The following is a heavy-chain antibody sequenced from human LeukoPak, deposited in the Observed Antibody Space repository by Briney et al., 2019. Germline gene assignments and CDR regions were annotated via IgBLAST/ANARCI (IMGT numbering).Heavy chain of an antibody. CDR3: ATSGTYRFDY. Sequence: PGGSLRLSCAASGFTFSSYAMSWVRQAPGKGLEWVSVISGSGGSTYYADSVKGRFTISRDNAKNSLYLQMNSLKDGDTAVYYCATSGTYRFDYWGQGTLVTVSS. CDR2: ISGSGGST. V-gene: IGHV3-23*01. CDR1: GFTFSSYA. D-gene: IGHD1-26*01. J-gene: IGHJ4*02.